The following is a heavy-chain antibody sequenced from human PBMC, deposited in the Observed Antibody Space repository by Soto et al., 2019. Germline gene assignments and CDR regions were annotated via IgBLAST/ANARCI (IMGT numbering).Heavy chain of an antibody. CDR2: ISWNSGSI. CDR1: GFTFDDYA. CDR3: AKDLGIQLWDAFDI. V-gene: IGHV3-9*01. J-gene: IGHJ3*02. Sequence: EVQLVESGGGLVQPGRSLRLSCAASGFTFDDYAMHWVRQAPGKGLEWVSGISWNSGSIGYADSVKGRFTISRDNAKNSLYLQMNSLRAEDTALYYCAKDLGIQLWDAFDIWGQGTMVTVSS. D-gene: IGHD5-18*01.